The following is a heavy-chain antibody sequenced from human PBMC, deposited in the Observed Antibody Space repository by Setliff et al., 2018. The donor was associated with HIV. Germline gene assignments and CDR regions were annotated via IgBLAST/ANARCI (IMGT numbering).Heavy chain of an antibody. CDR1: GQFISDGYY. CDR3: AKHDFGEGSCFDP. V-gene: IGHV4-38-2*02. CDR2: VYHSGKT. D-gene: IGHD3-16*01. J-gene: IGHJ5*02. Sequence: SETLSLTCTVSGQFISDGYYWGWLRQPPGKGLEWIGSVYHSGKTYYNPSLKSRVTMPADTSKNQISLMLRSMTAADTAVYYCAKHDFGEGSCFDPWGQGSRVTVSS.